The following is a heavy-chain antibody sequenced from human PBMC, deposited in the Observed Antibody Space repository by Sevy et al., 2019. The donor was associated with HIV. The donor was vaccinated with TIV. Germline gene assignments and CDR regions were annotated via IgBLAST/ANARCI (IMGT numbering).Heavy chain of an antibody. CDR3: AREQGSSWSSFDY. J-gene: IGHJ4*02. D-gene: IGHD6-13*01. Sequence: GGSLRLSCAASGFIFGSYAMNWVRQAPGKGLEWVAVISYDGSHKYYADSVKGRFTISRDSCKNTLYLQMHSLRTDDTAVYYCAREQGSSWSSFDYWGQGTLVTVSS. CDR1: GFIFGSYA. CDR2: ISYDGSHK. V-gene: IGHV3-30-3*01.